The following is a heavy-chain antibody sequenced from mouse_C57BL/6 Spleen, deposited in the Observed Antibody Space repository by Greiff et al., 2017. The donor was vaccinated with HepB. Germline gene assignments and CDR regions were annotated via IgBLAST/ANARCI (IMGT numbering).Heavy chain of an antibody. CDR3: ARPITTVVARDY. D-gene: IGHD1-1*01. J-gene: IGHJ2*01. Sequence: QVQLQQPGAELVRPGTSVKLSCKASGYTFTSYWMHWVKQRPGQGLEWIGVIDPSDSYTNYNQKFKGKATLTVDTSSSTAYMQLSSLTSEDSAVYYCARPITTVVARDYWGQGTTLTVSS. CDR1: GYTFTSYW. CDR2: IDPSDSYT. V-gene: IGHV1-59*01.